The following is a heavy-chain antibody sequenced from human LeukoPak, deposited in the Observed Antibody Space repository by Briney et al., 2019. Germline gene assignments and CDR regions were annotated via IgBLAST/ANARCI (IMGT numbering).Heavy chain of an antibody. V-gene: IGHV1-8*01. J-gene: IGHJ3*02. CDR1: GYTFTSYD. CDR2: MNPNSGNT. D-gene: IGHD3-22*01. CDR3: AVRYNYYDSSGYFFDAFDI. Sequence: ASVKVSCKASGYTFTSYDINWVRQATGQGLEWMGWMNPNSGNTGYAQKFQGRVTMTRNTSISTAYMELSSLRSEDTAVYYCAVRYNYYDSSGYFFDAFDIWGQGTMVTVSS.